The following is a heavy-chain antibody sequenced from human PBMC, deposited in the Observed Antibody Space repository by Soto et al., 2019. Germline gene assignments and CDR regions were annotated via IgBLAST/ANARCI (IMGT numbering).Heavy chain of an antibody. CDR2: ISYDGSNK. Sequence: GSLRLSCADSGFTFSSFGMHWVRQAPGKGLEWVAVISYDGSNKYYSDSVKGRFTISRDNSKNTLFLQMNSLRAEDTAVYYCARDNCISTSCYSYYYYGMDVWGQGT. CDR3: ARDNCISTSCYSYYYYGMDV. CDR1: GFTFSSFG. V-gene: IGHV3-30*03. D-gene: IGHD2-2*01. J-gene: IGHJ6*02.